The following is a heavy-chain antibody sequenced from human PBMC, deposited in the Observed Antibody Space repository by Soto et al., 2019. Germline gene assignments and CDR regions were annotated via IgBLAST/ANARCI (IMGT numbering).Heavy chain of an antibody. J-gene: IGHJ3*02. CDR3: ARVRPVASFLRFLEWFDI. CDR1: GYTFTSYG. D-gene: IGHD3-3*01. Sequence: ASVKVSCKASGYTFTSYGISWVRQAPGQGLEWMGWISAYNGNTNYAQKLQGRVTMTTDTSTSTAYMELRSLRSDDTAVYYCARVRPVASFLRFLEWFDIWGQGTMVTVSS. CDR2: ISAYNGNT. V-gene: IGHV1-18*01.